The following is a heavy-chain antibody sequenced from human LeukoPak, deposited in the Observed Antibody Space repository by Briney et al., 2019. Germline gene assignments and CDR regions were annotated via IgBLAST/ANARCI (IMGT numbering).Heavy chain of an antibody. V-gene: IGHV4-34*01. Sequence: PSETLSLTCAVYGGSFSGYYWSWIRQPPGKGLEWIGEINHSGSTNYNPSLKSRVTISVDTSKNQFSLKLSSVTAADTAVYYCARSGRWPYYYYMDVWGKGTTVTISS. CDR3: ARSGRWPYYYYMDV. J-gene: IGHJ6*03. CDR1: GGSFSGYY. CDR2: INHSGST. D-gene: IGHD1-14*01.